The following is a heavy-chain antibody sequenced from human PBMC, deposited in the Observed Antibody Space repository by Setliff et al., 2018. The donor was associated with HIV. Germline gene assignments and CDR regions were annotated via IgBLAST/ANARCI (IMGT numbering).Heavy chain of an antibody. V-gene: IGHV3-48*03. CDR3: ARVSELLAYYMDV. J-gene: IGHJ6*03. Sequence: GGSLRLSCAASGFTFSSYEFNWVRQAPGKGLEWVSYISSRGDTIYYADSVKGRFTISRDNAKNSLYLQMNSLRAEDTAVYYCARVSELLAYYMDVWGKGTTVTVSS. CDR1: GFTFSSYE. CDR2: ISSRGDTI. D-gene: IGHD1-26*01.